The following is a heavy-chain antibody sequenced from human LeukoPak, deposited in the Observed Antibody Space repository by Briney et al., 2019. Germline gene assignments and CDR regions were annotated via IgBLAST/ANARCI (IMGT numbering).Heavy chain of an antibody. CDR2: IIPILGIA. Sequence: ASVKVSCKASGGTLSSYAISWVRQAPGQGLEWMGRIIPILGIANYAQKFQGRVTITADKSTSTAYMELSSLRSEDTAVYYCARAVGGYGDYTFDYWGQGTLVTVSS. V-gene: IGHV1-69*04. J-gene: IGHJ4*02. CDR3: ARAVGGYGDYTFDY. CDR1: GGTLSSYA. D-gene: IGHD4-17*01.